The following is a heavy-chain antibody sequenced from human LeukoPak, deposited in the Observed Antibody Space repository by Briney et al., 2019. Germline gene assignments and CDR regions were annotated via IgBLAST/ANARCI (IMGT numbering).Heavy chain of an antibody. CDR3: ARDGRGQGVNYDC. CDR1: GYTFTDYY. V-gene: IGHV1-2*02. J-gene: IGHJ4*02. Sequence: ASVKVSFRASGYTFTDYYIHWVRQAPGQGLEWVGWINPKTGATNYAQNFQGRVTMTRDTSINTAYMEMPRLRSDDAAVYYCARDGRGQGVNYDCWGQGALVTVSS. CDR2: INPKTGAT. D-gene: IGHD3-10*01.